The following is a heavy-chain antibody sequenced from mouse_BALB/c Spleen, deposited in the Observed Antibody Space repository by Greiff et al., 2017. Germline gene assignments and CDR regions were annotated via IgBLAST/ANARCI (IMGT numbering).Heavy chain of an antibody. D-gene: IGHD2-1*01. Sequence: EVQGVESGGGLVKPGGSLKLSCAASGFTFSDYYMYWVRQTPEKRLEWVATISDGGSYTYYPDSVKGRFTISRDNAKNNLYLQMSSLKSEDTAMYYCARDHGNYNAMDYWGQGTSVTVSS. CDR1: GFTFSDYY. CDR2: ISDGGSYT. V-gene: IGHV5-4*02. CDR3: ARDHGNYNAMDY. J-gene: IGHJ4*01.